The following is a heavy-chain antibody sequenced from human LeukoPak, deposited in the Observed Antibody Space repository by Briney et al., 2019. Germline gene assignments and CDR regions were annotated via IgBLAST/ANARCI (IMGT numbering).Heavy chain of an antibody. J-gene: IGHJ4*02. CDR2: FDPEDGET. CDR1: GYTFTGYY. V-gene: IGHV1-24*01. D-gene: IGHD7-27*01. Sequence: ASVKVSCKASGYTFTGYYMHWVRQAPGQGLEWMGGFDPEDGETIYAQKFQGRVTMTEDTSTDTAYMELSSLRSEDTAVYYCAPHPSQLGINWGQGTLVTVSS. CDR3: APHPSQLGIN.